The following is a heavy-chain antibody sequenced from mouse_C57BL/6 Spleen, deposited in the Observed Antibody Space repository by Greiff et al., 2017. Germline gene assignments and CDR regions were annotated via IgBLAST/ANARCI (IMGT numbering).Heavy chain of an antibody. D-gene: IGHD2-3*01. J-gene: IGHJ1*03. CDR2: ISYDGSN. CDR1: GYSITSGYY. CDR3: ARDGYYHGYFDV. V-gene: IGHV3-6*01. Sequence: EVKLQESGPGLVKPSQSLSLTCSVTGYSITSGYYWNWIRQFPGNKLEWMGYISYDGSNNYNPSLKNRISITRDTSKNQFFLKLNSVTTEDTATYYCARDGYYHGYFDVWGTGTTVTVSS.